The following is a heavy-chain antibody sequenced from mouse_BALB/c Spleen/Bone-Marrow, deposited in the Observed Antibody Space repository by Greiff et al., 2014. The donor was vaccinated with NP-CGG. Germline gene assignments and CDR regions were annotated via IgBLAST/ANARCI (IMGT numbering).Heavy chain of an antibody. CDR1: GFTFSAYS. D-gene: IGHD2-4*01. CDR2: ISSGGHDT. J-gene: IGHJ2*01. V-gene: IGHV5-6-4*01. Sequence: EVKVVESGGGLVKPGGSLKLSCAASGFTFSAYSMSWVRQTPEKRLEWVATISSGGHDTYYPDSVKGRFTISRDNAKNTLYLQMNSLKSVDSAVYYCSKDGGYDYSYYFDYWGQGTTLTVSS. CDR3: SKDGGYDYSYYFDY.